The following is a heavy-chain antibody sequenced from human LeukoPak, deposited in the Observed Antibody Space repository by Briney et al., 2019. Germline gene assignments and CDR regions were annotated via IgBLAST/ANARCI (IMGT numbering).Heavy chain of an antibody. CDR1: GGTFSSYA. V-gene: IGHV1-69*13. D-gene: IGHD2-2*01. J-gene: IGHJ4*02. Sequence: SVKVSCKASGGTFSSYAISWVRQAPGQGLEWMGGIIPIFGTAIYAQKFQGRVTITADESTSTAYMELSGLRSEDTAVYYCATTQMGDIVVAGLDYWGQGTLVTVSS. CDR3: ATTQMGDIVVAGLDY. CDR2: IIPIFGTA.